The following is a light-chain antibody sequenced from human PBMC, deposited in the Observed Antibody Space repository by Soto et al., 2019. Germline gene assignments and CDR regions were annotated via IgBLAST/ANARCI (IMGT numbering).Light chain of an antibody. CDR2: KAS. CDR1: QSINSW. Sequence: DIQLTQPPSTLSASVGDRVTITCRASQSINSWLAWYQQRPGKAPKLLVYKASSLESGVPSRFSGSGSGTEFTLTISTLQPDDFATYYCQQYDAYPLTFGGGTKVEI. CDR3: QQYDAYPLT. V-gene: IGKV1-5*03. J-gene: IGKJ4*01.